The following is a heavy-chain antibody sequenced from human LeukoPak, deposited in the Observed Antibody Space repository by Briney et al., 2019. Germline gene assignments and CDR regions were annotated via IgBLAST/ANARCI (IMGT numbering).Heavy chain of an antibody. CDR2: ISSDGTKI. CDR1: DLPFSNYW. Sequence: AGGSLTLSCAASDLPFSNYWMHWVRQVPGERLTWVSRISSDGTKIGYAASVKGRFTISRDNGKNTLSLRMNTLGVEDTAIYYCVRDSPRAFDLWGRGTMVTVS. J-gene: IGHJ3*01. V-gene: IGHV3-74*01. CDR3: VRDSPRAFDL.